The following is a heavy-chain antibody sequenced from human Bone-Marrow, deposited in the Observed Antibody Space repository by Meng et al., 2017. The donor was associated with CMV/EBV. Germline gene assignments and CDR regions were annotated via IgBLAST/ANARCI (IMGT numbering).Heavy chain of an antibody. D-gene: IGHD2-2*01. CDR2: IYYSGST. CDR1: GGSISSYY. J-gene: IGHJ3*02. V-gene: IGHV4-59*01. Sequence: GSLRLSCTVSGGSISSYYWSWIRQPPGKGLEWIGYIYYSGSTNYNPSLKSRVTISVDTSKNQLSLKLSSVTAADTAVYYCARVWSSTSCYSDAFDIWGQGTMVTVSS. CDR3: ARVWSSTSCYSDAFDI.